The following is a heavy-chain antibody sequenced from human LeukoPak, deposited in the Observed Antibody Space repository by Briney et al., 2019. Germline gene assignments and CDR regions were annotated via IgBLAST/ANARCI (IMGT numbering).Heavy chain of an antibody. D-gene: IGHD3-10*01. CDR1: GDSIYSSIYY. J-gene: IGHJ4*02. CDR2: IYYSGST. Sequence: SETLSLTCTVSGDSIYSSIYYWGWIRQPPGKGLEWIGYIYYSGSTNYNPSLKSRVTISVDTSKNQFSLKLSSVTAADTAVYYCARGKRITMVRGVPLFDYWGQGTLVTVSS. CDR3: ARGKRITMVRGVPLFDY. V-gene: IGHV4-61*05.